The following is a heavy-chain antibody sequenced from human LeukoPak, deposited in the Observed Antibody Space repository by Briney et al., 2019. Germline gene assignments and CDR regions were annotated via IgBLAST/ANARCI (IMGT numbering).Heavy chain of an antibody. CDR1: GFTFSSYA. Sequence: PGGSLRLSCAASGFTFSSYAMTWVRQAPGKGLEWVSSISSSGGSTYYADSVRGRFTISRGNSKNTLYLQMNSLRAEDAAMYYCAKDLVTGSLDYWGQGTLVTVSS. J-gene: IGHJ4*02. D-gene: IGHD3-10*01. V-gene: IGHV3-23*01. CDR3: AKDLVTGSLDY. CDR2: ISSSGGST.